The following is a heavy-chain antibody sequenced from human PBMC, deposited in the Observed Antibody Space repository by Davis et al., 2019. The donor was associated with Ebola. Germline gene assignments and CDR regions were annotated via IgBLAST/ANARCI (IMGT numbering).Heavy chain of an antibody. J-gene: IGHJ6*02. CDR3: ARGRFLDRNGGMDV. CDR1: GGTFSSYA. Sequence: AASVKVSCKASGGTFSSYAISWVRQAPGQGLEWMGRLIPILGIANYAQKFQGRVTITADKSTSTAYMELSSLRSEDTAVYYCARGRFLDRNGGMDVWGQGTTVTVSS. CDR2: LIPILGIA. V-gene: IGHV1-69*04. D-gene: IGHD3-3*01.